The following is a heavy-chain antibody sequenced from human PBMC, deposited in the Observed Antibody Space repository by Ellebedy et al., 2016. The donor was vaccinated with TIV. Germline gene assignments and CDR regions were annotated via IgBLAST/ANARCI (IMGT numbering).Heavy chain of an antibody. D-gene: IGHD3-3*01. J-gene: IGHJ6*02. CDR1: GFTFSSYS. Sequence: GGSLRLSXAASGFTFSSYSMNWVRQAPGKGLEWVSYISSSSSTIYYAVSVKGRFTISRDNAKNSLYLQMNSLRDEDTAVYYCARWTGRITIFGVVNDYGMDVWGQGTTVTVSS. CDR3: ARWTGRITIFGVVNDYGMDV. V-gene: IGHV3-48*02. CDR2: ISSSSSTI.